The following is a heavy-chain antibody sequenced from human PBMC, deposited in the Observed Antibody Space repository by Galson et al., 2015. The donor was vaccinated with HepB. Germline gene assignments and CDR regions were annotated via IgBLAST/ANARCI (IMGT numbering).Heavy chain of an antibody. CDR2: IIPILGIA. Sequence: SVKVSCKASGGTFSSYTISWVRQAPGQGLEWMGRIIPILGIANYAQKFQGRVTITADKSTSTAYMELSSLRSEDTAVYYCARDRGSGTLLGPYYFDYWGQGTLVTVSS. CDR1: GGTFSSYT. D-gene: IGHD1-26*01. J-gene: IGHJ4*02. CDR3: ARDRGSGTLLGPYYFDY. V-gene: IGHV1-69*04.